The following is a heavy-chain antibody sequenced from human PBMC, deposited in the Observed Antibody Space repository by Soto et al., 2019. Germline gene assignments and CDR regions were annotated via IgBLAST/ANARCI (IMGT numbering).Heavy chain of an antibody. CDR2: TGISGRTT. D-gene: IGHD1-20*01. V-gene: IGHV3-23*01. Sequence: EVQLLDSGGGLVQPGESLRLSCAASGFTITSSAMSWVRQAPGKGLEWVSTTGISGRTTYYADSVKGRFTVSRDDSKKTLDLQMSSPRAEDTAGYYFATVHNTSRSFDYWGQGTPVTVSS. J-gene: IGHJ4*02. CDR3: ATVHNTSRSFDY. CDR1: GFTITSSA.